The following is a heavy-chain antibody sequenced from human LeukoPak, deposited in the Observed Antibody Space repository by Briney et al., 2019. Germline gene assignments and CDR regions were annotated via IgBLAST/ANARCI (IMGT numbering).Heavy chain of an antibody. J-gene: IGHJ4*02. Sequence: GGSLRLSCAVSGFTFSSYAMSWVRQAPGEGLEWVSAISGSGGSTYSAVSVKGRFTISRDNSKNTLYLQMNSLRAEDTAVYYCAKDRESGWYAFNYWGQGTLVTVSS. CDR2: ISGSGGST. CDR1: GFTFSSYA. CDR3: AKDRESGWYAFNY. V-gene: IGHV3-23*01. D-gene: IGHD6-19*01.